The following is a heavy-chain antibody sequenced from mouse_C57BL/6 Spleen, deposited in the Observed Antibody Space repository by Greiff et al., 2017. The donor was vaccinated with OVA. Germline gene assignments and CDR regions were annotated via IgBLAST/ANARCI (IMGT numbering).Heavy chain of an antibody. J-gene: IGHJ3*01. Sequence: QVQLKQPGAELVKPGASVKLSCKASGYTFTSYWMHWVKQRPGRGLEWIGRIDPNSGGTKYNEKFKSKATLTVDKPSSTAYMQLSSLTSEDSAVYYCAREVAYYSNSAWFAYWGQGTLVTVSA. D-gene: IGHD2-5*01. CDR2: IDPNSGGT. CDR3: AREVAYYSNSAWFAY. CDR1: GYTFTSYW. V-gene: IGHV1-72*01.